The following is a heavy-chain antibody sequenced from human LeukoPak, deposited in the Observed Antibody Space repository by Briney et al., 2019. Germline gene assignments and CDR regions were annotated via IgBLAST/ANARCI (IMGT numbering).Heavy chain of an antibody. D-gene: IGHD5-24*01. Sequence: ASVKVSCKASGYTFIRYGITWVRQAPGQGLEWMAWISPYNGNTKYAQKFQGRVTMTTDTSTSTAYMELRSLTSDDTAVYYCASPRWLQLEYYFDYWGQGTLVTVSS. CDR2: ISPYNGNT. J-gene: IGHJ4*02. CDR1: GYTFIRYG. CDR3: ASPRWLQLEYYFDY. V-gene: IGHV1-18*01.